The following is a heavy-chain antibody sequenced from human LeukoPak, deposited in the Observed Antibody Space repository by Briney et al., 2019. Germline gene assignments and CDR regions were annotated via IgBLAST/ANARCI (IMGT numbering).Heavy chain of an antibody. D-gene: IGHD1-26*01. Sequence: GRSLRLSCAASGFTFSSYGMHWVRQAPGKGLEWVAVISYDGSNKYYADSVKGRFTISRDNSKNTLYLQMNSLRAEDTAVYYCAKDLRVVGATTPDYWGQGTLVTVSS. CDR1: GFTFSSYG. CDR2: ISYDGSNK. J-gene: IGHJ4*02. CDR3: AKDLRVVGATTPDY. V-gene: IGHV3-30*18.